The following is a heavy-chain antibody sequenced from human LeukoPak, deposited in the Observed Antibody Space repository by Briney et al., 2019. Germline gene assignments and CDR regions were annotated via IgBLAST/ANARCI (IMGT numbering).Heavy chain of an antibody. J-gene: IGHJ4*02. CDR3: ARHRDNSGTDY. CDR1: GFTFSNYD. D-gene: IGHD3-22*01. V-gene: IGHV3-48*01. Sequence: GGSLRLSCAASGFTFSNYDMNWVRQAPGNGLEWVSYISRSSITIYSADSVKGRFTISRDNAKNSLFLQMNSLRAEDTAVYYCARHRDNSGTDYWGQGTLVTVSS. CDR2: ISRSSITI.